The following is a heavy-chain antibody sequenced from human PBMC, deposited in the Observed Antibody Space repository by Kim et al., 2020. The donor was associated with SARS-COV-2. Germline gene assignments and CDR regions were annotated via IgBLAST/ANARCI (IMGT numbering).Heavy chain of an antibody. CDR2: IYYSGST. CDR3: ARQPSGSYFGFSGNAFDI. J-gene: IGHJ3*02. CDR1: GGSISSSSYY. Sequence: SETLSLTCTVSGGSISSSSYYWGWIRQPPGKGLEWIGSIYYSGSTYYNPSLKSRVTISVDTSKNQFSLKLSSVTAADTAVYYCARQPSGSYFGFSGNAFDIWGQGTMVTVSS. D-gene: IGHD1-26*01. V-gene: IGHV4-39*01.